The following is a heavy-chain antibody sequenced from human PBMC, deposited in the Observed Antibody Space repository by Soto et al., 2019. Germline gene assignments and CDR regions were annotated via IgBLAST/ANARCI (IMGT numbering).Heavy chain of an antibody. D-gene: IGHD2-2*01. Sequence: GGSLRLSCEASGFSFSSYSMNWVRQAPGKXLEWVSFISGRGTTTFYADSVKARFTVSRDNAKNSLYLEVNSLRDEDTAVYYCARLGYCSSATCKYYFYYYGMDVWGQGTTVTVSS. CDR2: ISGRGTTT. CDR1: GFSFSSYS. V-gene: IGHV3-48*02. J-gene: IGHJ6*02. CDR3: ARLGYCSSATCKYYFYYYGMDV.